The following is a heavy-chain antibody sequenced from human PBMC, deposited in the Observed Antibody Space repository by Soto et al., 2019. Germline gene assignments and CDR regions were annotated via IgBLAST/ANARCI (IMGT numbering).Heavy chain of an antibody. V-gene: IGHV3-11*06. CDR1: GFTFSDHY. CDR3: ARDGHSRAGFDI. CDR2: ISSSSSYI. J-gene: IGHJ3*02. D-gene: IGHD3-3*02. Sequence: GGSLRLSCAASGFTFSDHYMNWIRQAPGKGLEWVSYISSSSSYINYADSVKGRFTISRDNARKSLYLQMNSLRAEDTAVYYCARDGHSRAGFDIWGQGTMVTVSS.